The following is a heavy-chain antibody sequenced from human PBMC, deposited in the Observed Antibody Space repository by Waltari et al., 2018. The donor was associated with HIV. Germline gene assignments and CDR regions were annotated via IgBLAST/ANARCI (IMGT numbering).Heavy chain of an antibody. V-gene: IGHV4-38-2*02. Sequence: QVQLQESGPRLVKPSETLSLSCAVSAYSIRSGYYWAWIRQPPGKGLEWIGSIYHSGSTFYNPSLKSRVTISVDTSKNQFSLKLNSVTAADTAVYYCARDWGFDYWGQGTLVTVSS. J-gene: IGHJ4*02. D-gene: IGHD7-27*01. CDR1: AYSIRSGYY. CDR3: ARDWGFDY. CDR2: IYHSGST.